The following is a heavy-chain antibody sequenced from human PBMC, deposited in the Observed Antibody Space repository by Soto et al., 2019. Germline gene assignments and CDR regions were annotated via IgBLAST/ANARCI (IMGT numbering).Heavy chain of an antibody. CDR1: GFTFSSYS. J-gene: IGHJ4*02. V-gene: IGHV3-21*01. D-gene: IGHD5-18*01. CDR3: ARDPRDLEGRGYLDY. CDR2: ISSSSSYI. Sequence: EVQLVESGGGLVKPGGSLRLSCAASGFTFSSYSMNWVRQAPGKGLEWVSSISSSSSYIYYADSVKGRFTISRDNAKNSLYLQMNSLRAEDTAVYYCARDPRDLEGRGYLDYWGQGTLVTGSS.